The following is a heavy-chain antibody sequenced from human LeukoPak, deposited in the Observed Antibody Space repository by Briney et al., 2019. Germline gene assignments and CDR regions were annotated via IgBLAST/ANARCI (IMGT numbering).Heavy chain of an antibody. D-gene: IGHD1-1*01. J-gene: IGHJ4*02. CDR1: GYSFTSYW. CDR2: IYPDDSDT. CDR3: ARHETGPYFDY. Sequence: GESLKISCKASGYSFTSYWIGWVRQVPGKGLEWMGIIYPDDSDTRYSPSFQGQVTISADRSISTAYLQWSSLKASDTAIYYCARHETGPYFDYWGQGTLVTVSS. V-gene: IGHV5-51*01.